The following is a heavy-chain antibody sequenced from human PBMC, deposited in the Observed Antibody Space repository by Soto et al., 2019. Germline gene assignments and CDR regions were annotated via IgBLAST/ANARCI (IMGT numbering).Heavy chain of an antibody. J-gene: IGHJ4*02. V-gene: IGHV1-69*02. Sequence: QVQLVESGAEVKRPGSSVKVSCKASGDTFNFYSMNWVRQAPGLGLEWMGRVNPIASKKNYAHKFQGRVTMTADKSTRTAYMELNSLRYEYTAIYYCASSYGSECRAFDYWGQGTLVTVSS. CDR3: ASSYGSECRAFDY. CDR2: VNPIASKK. D-gene: IGHD3-10*01. CDR1: GDTFNFYS.